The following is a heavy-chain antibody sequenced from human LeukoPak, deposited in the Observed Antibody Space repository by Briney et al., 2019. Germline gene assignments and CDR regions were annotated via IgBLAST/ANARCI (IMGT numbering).Heavy chain of an antibody. CDR1: GFTFSSYG. V-gene: IGHV3-30*18. J-gene: IGHJ4*02. CDR3: AKDRYPYSSGWYYFYY. D-gene: IGHD6-19*01. CDR2: ISYDGSNK. Sequence: GRSLRLSCAASGFTFSSYGMHWVRQAPGKGLEWVAVISYDGSNKYYAVSVKGRFTISRDNSKNTLYLQMNSLRAEDTAVYYCAKDRYPYSSGWYYFYYWGQGTLVTVAS.